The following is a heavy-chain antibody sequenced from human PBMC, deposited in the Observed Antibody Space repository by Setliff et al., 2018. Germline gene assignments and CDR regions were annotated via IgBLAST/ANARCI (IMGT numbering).Heavy chain of an antibody. Sequence: NPSETLSLTCTVSGGSVSNGGFFWGWLRQAPGKGLEWIGNIYDSGSSNYNASLKSRLIITRDTSKNQISLKLTSVTAADTAVYYCGRGFSRIEGWGNWFDPWGQGILVTVS. CDR3: GRGFSRIEGWGNWFDP. CDR1: GGSVSNGGFF. J-gene: IGHJ5*02. D-gene: IGHD2-15*01. CDR2: IYDSGSS. V-gene: IGHV4-39*01.